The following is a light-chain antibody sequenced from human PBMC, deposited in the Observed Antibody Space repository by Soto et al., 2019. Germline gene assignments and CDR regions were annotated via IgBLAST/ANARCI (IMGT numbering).Light chain of an antibody. V-gene: IGKV3-15*01. J-gene: IGKJ1*01. CDR3: QHYNTYPWT. Sequence: EIMMPQSPATLSVSPGERATLSCRASQSVISNLAWYQQKPGQAPRLLIYGASTRATGIPARFSGSGSGTEFTLTISSLQPGDFATYYCQHYNTYPWTFGQGTKVDIK. CDR2: GAS. CDR1: QSVISN.